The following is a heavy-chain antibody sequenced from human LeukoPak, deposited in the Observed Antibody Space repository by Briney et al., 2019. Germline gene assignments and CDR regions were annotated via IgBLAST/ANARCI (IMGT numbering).Heavy chain of an antibody. V-gene: IGHV3-23*01. CDR3: AKDFPHRSGSYRDFDY. CDR1: GFTFSSYA. J-gene: IGHJ4*02. CDR2: ISGSGGST. D-gene: IGHD1-26*01. Sequence: GGSLRLSCAASGFTFSSYAMSWVRQAPGKGLEWVSAISGSGGSTYYADSVKGRFTISRDNSKNTLYLQMNSLRAEDTAVYYCAKDFPHRSGSYRDFDYWGQGTLVTVSS.